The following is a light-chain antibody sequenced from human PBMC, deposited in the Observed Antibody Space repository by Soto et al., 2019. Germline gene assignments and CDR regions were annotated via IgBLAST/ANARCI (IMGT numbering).Light chain of an antibody. Sequence: QAVVTQEPSLTVSPGGTVTLTCASITGAVTSGYYPSWFQQKPGQAPRALIYSTSKKHSWTPARFSGSLLGDKAALTLSGVQTEDEAESYCLLYYGGAQSWVFGGGTQLTVL. V-gene: IGLV7-43*01. CDR2: STS. CDR1: TGAVTSGYY. J-gene: IGLJ3*02. CDR3: LLYYGGAQSWV.